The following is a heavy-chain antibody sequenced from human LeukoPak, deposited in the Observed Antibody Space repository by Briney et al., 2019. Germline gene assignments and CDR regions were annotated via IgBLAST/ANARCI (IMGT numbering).Heavy chain of an antibody. Sequence: GGSLRLSCAASGFTVSSNYMSWVRQAPGRGLEWVAVISYDGSNKFYADSVKGRFTISRDNSKNTLYLQMNSLRTEDTAVYYCARDKAYDSNNYYWESNGMDVWGQGTTVTVSS. CDR1: GFTVSSNY. D-gene: IGHD3-22*01. CDR3: ARDKAYDSNNYYWESNGMDV. CDR2: ISYDGSNK. J-gene: IGHJ6*02. V-gene: IGHV3-30*03.